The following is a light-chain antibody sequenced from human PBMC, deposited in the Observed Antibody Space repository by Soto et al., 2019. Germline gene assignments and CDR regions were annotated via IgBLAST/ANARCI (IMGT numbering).Light chain of an antibody. V-gene: IGKV3-15*01. CDR2: GAS. CDR3: QQYNNWPPWT. Sequence: EIVMTQSSATLSVSPGERATLSCTASQSVSTNLAWYQQKPGQAPRLLVYGASTRATGIPARFSGSGSGTDFTLTISSLQSEDFAIYYCQQYNNWPPWTFGQGTKVEIK. CDR1: QSVSTN. J-gene: IGKJ1*01.